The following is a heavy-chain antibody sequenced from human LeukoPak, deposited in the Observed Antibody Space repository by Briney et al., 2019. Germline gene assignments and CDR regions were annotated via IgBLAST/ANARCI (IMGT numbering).Heavy chain of an antibody. CDR3: ARDPIVVVPAAMIGGSGSYIGYYFDY. D-gene: IGHD2-2*01. CDR2: ISYDGSNK. CDR1: GFTFTNYW. J-gene: IGHJ4*02. Sequence: GGSLRLSCVASGFTFTNYWMHWVRQAPGKGLEWVAVISYDGSNKYYADSVKGRFTISRDNSKNTLYLQMNSLRAEDTAVYYCARDPIVVVPAAMIGGSGSYIGYYFDYWGQGTLVTVSS. V-gene: IGHV3-30-3*01.